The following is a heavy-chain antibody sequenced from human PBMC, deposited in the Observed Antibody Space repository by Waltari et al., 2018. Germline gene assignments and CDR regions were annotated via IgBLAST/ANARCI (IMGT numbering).Heavy chain of an antibody. Sequence: QVQLHQWGAGQLKPSETLSLTCAVSGESFLGYFWSWIRQSPGKGLEWLGSIHYSGSKNYNPTLESRLSLSVDTTKKRFSLSLTSVTAADAALYFCARYGEVPASYFFDYWGQGTLVTVSS. D-gene: IGHD2-21*01. J-gene: IGHJ4*01. CDR1: GESFLGYF. V-gene: IGHV4-34*01. CDR2: IHYSGSK. CDR3: ARYGEVPASYFFDY.